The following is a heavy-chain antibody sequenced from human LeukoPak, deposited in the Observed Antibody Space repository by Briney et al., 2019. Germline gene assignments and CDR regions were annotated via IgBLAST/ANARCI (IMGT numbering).Heavy chain of an antibody. D-gene: IGHD5-18*01. CDR1: GFTFSSYD. Sequence: PGGSLRLSCAASGFTFSSYDMHWVRQATGKGLEWVSAIGTAGDTYYPGSVKGRFTISRENAKNSLYLQMNSLRAGDTAVYYCARVSRRYSYGYGYFDYWGQGTLVTVSS. CDR3: ARVSRRYSYGYGYFDY. V-gene: IGHV3-13*04. J-gene: IGHJ4*02. CDR2: IGTAGDT.